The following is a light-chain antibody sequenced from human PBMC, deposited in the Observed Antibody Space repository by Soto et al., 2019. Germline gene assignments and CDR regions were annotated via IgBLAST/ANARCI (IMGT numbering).Light chain of an antibody. V-gene: IGLV4-69*01. J-gene: IGLJ3*02. CDR1: SGHSSYA. CDR3: QTWVTGIQV. CDR2: LNSDGSH. Sequence: QLVLTQSPSASASLGASVKLTCTLSSGHSSYAIAWHQQQPEKGPRYLMKLNSDGSHSKGDGIPDRFSGSSSGAERYLTISSLQSEDEADYYCQTWVTGIQVFGGGTKLTAL.